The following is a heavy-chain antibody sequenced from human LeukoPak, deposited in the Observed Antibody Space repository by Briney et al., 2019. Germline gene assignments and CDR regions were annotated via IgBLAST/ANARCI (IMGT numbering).Heavy chain of an antibody. D-gene: IGHD3-3*01. CDR1: GGSISSSNW. Sequence: SETLSLTCAVSGGSISSSNWWSWVRQPPGKGLEWIGEIYHSGSTNYNPSLKSRVTISVDRSKNQFSLKLSSVTAADTAVYYCAREAAYYDFWSGYTDYWGQGTLVTVSS. CDR3: AREAAYYDFWSGYTDY. CDR2: IYHSGST. J-gene: IGHJ4*02. V-gene: IGHV4-4*02.